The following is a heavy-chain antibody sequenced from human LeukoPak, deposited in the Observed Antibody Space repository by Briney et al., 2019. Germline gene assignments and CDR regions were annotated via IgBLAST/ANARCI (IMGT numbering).Heavy chain of an antibody. Sequence: GGSLRLSCAASGFTFSSYSMNWVRQAPGKGLEWVAVISYDGSNKYYADSVKGRFTISRDNSKNTLYLQMNSLRAEDTAVYYCAKGYSGSYFEDEDYWGQGTLVTVSS. CDR3: AKGYSGSYFEDEDY. D-gene: IGHD1-26*01. V-gene: IGHV3-30*18. CDR2: ISYDGSNK. J-gene: IGHJ4*02. CDR1: GFTFSSYS.